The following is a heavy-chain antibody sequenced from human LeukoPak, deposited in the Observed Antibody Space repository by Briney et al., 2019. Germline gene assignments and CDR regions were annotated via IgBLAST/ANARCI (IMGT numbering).Heavy chain of an antibody. J-gene: IGHJ6*03. CDR1: GGSISSSSYY. CDR3: ARQRADYYYYYMDV. V-gene: IGHV4-39*01. CDR2: IYFSGST. Sequence: SETLSLTCTVSGGSISSSSYYWGWLRQPPGTGLEWIGSIYFSGSTFYKSSLESRLNMSVDMSKNQFSLKVRSVTAADTAVYYCARQRADYYYYYMDVWGKGTTVTVSS.